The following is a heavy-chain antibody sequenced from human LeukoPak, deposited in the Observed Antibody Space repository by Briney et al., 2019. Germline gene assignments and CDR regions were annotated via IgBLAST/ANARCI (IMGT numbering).Heavy chain of an antibody. Sequence: SETLSLTCALSGYSISSGYYWGWIRQPPGMGLEWIGSIYHSGSTYYNPSLKSRVTISVDTSKNQFSMKLSSVTGADTAVYYCASHQRRSENFDYWGQGTLVTVSS. CDR3: ASHQRRSENFDY. CDR2: IYHSGST. CDR1: GYSISSGYY. D-gene: IGHD3-16*01. J-gene: IGHJ4*02. V-gene: IGHV4-38-2*01.